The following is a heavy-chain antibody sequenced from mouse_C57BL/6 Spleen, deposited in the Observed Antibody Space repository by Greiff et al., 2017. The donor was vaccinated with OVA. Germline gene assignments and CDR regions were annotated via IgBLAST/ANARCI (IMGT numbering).Heavy chain of an antibody. CDR1: GYTFTSYW. CDR2: IDPSDSYT. J-gene: IGHJ2*01. CDR3: ARSMITTDYYFDD. V-gene: IGHV1-69*01. Sequence: QVQLQQPGAELVMPGASVKLSCKASGYTFTSYWMHWVKQRPGQGLEWIGEIDPSDSYTNYNQKFKGKSTLTVDKSSSTAYMQLSSLTSEDSAVYYCARSMITTDYYFDDWGQGTTLTVSS. D-gene: IGHD2-4*01.